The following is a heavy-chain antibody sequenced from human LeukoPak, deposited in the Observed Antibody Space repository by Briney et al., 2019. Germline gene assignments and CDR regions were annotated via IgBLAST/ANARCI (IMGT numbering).Heavy chain of an antibody. CDR1: GYTFTGYY. V-gene: IGHV1-8*02. J-gene: IGHJ4*02. CDR2: MSPNSGDT. Sequence: ASVKVSCKASGYTFTGYYMHWVRQATGQGLEWMGWMSPNSGDTGYAQKFQGRVTTTSDSSISTAYMELSSLRSEDTAIYYCVRTPPNWGFDYWGQGTLVTVSS. D-gene: IGHD7-27*01. CDR3: VRTPPNWGFDY.